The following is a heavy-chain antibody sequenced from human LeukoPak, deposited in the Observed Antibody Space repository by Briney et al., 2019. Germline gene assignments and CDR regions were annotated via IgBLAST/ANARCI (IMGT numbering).Heavy chain of an antibody. CDR1: GFTFDDYG. CDR3: ASSCSSTSCYRRDV. V-gene: IGHV3-20*01. D-gene: IGHD2-2*01. Sequence: GGSLRLSCAASGFTFDDYGMSWVRQAPGKGLEWVSGINWNGGSTGYADSVKGRFTISRDNAKNSLYLQMNSLRAEDTALYHCASSCSSTSCYRRDVWGKGTTVTVSS. J-gene: IGHJ6*04. CDR2: INWNGGST.